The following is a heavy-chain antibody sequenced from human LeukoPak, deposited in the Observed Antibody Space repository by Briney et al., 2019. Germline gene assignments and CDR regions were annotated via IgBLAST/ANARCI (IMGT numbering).Heavy chain of an antibody. CDR3: AKDLPWSTLSYYGMDV. V-gene: IGHV3-30*18. D-gene: IGHD3-3*01. Sequence: GGSLRLSCAASGFTFSIYGMHCVRQAPGKGLEWVAVISYDGSNKYYADSVKGRFTISRDNSKNTLYLQMNSLRAEDTAVYYCAKDLPWSTLSYYGMDVWGQGTTVTVSS. J-gene: IGHJ6*02. CDR1: GFTFSIYG. CDR2: ISYDGSNK.